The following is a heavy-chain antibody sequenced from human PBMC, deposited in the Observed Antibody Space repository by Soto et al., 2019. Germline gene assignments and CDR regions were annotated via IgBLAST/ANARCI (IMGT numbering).Heavy chain of an antibody. V-gene: IGHV4-34*01. Sequence: PSETLSLTCAVYGGSFSGYYWSWIRQPPGKGLEWIGEINHSGSTNYNPSLKSRVTISVDTSKNQFSLRLSSVTAADTAVYFCARGVTVFGLVSRFWFDSWGQGTVVTVSS. D-gene: IGHD3-3*01. CDR1: GGSFSGYY. CDR3: ARGVTVFGLVSRFWFDS. J-gene: IGHJ5*01. CDR2: INHSGST.